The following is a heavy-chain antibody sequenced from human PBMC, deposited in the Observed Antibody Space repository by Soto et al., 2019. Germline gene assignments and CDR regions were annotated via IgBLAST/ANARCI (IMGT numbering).Heavy chain of an antibody. Sequence: QVQLVQSGAEVKKPGSSVKVSCKASGGTFSSYTISWVRQAPGQGLEWMGRIIPILGIANYAQKFQGRVTITADKSTSTVYMELSSLRSEDTAVYYCASPGHSGYDGRNWFDPWGQGTLVTVSS. CDR1: GGTFSSYT. V-gene: IGHV1-69*02. CDR2: IIPILGIA. CDR3: ASPGHSGYDGRNWFDP. D-gene: IGHD5-12*01. J-gene: IGHJ5*02.